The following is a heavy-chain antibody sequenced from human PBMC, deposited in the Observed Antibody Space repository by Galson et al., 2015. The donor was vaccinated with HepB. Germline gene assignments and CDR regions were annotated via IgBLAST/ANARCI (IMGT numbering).Heavy chain of an antibody. D-gene: IGHD1-26*01. CDR3: ARVIGVGQISLYRY. CDR2: INPNSGGT. Sequence: SVKVSCKASGYTFTGYYMHWVRQAPGQGLEWMGWINPNSGGTNYAQKFQGRVTMTRDTSISTAYMELSRLRSDDTAVYYCARVIGVGQISLYRYWGQGTLVTVSS. V-gene: IGHV1-2*02. CDR1: GYTFTGYY. J-gene: IGHJ4*02.